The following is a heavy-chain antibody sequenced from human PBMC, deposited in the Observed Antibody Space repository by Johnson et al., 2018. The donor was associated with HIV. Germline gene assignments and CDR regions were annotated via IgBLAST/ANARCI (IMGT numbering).Heavy chain of an antibody. CDR2: ISYDGSNK. V-gene: IGHV3-30*04. Sequence: VQLVESGGGVVQPGRSPRLACAASGFTFSSYPMHWVRQAPGKGLEWVAVISYDGSNKYFADSVKGRFTISRDKSKNTLYLQMNSLRAEDTAVYYCAKVRSGWSTGAFDIWGQGTMVTVSS. CDR1: GFTFSSYP. CDR3: AKVRSGWSTGAFDI. D-gene: IGHD6-19*01. J-gene: IGHJ3*02.